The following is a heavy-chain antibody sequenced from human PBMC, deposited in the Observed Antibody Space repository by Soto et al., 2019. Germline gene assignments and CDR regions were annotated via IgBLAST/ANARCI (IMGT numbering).Heavy chain of an antibody. V-gene: IGHV4-31*03. J-gene: IGHJ5*02. Sequence: QVQLQESGPGLVKPSQTLSLTCTVSGGSISSGGYYWSWIRQHPGKGLEWIGYIYDSGRTYYNPSLKSRVTISVDTSKNQFSLKLSSVTAADTAVYYCEREPGGLNWFDPWGQGTLVPVSS. CDR1: GGSISSGGYY. D-gene: IGHD3-10*01. CDR2: IYDSGRT. CDR3: EREPGGLNWFDP.